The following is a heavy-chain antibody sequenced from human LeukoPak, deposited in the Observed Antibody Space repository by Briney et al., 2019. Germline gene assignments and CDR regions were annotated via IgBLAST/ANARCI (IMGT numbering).Heavy chain of an antibody. CDR2: INSDGSST. Sequence: GGSLRLSXAASGFTFRSYWMHWVRQAPGKGLVWVSRINSDGSSTSYADSVKGRFTISRDNAKNTLYLQMNGLRAEDTAVYYCARAVAGAFNPYYFDYWGQGTLVTVSS. CDR3: ARAVAGAFNPYYFDY. CDR1: GFTFRSYW. V-gene: IGHV3-74*01. D-gene: IGHD6-19*01. J-gene: IGHJ4*02.